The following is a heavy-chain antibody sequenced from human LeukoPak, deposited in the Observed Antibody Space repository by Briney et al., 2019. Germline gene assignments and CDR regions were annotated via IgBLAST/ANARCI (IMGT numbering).Heavy chain of an antibody. CDR3: ARTTTVNYYYMDV. CDR2: INHSGST. CDR1: GGSISSYY. Sequence: SETLSLTCTVSGGSISSYYWSWIRQPPGKGLEWIGEINHSGSTNYNPSLKSRVTISVDTSKNQFSLKLSSVTAADTAVYYCARTTTVNYYYMDVWGKGTTVTISS. J-gene: IGHJ6*03. D-gene: IGHD4-17*01. V-gene: IGHV4-34*01.